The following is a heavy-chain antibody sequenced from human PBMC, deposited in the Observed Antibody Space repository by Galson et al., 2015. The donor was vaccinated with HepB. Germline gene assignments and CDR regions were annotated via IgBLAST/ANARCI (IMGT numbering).Heavy chain of an antibody. V-gene: IGHV1-46*02. CDR3: ARAALGDVVTVPAARQYFDY. J-gene: IGHJ4*02. CDR1: GYTFNSNY. CDR2: INPTGGST. D-gene: IGHD2-2*01. Sequence: VKVSCKASGYTFNSNYIHWVRQAPGQGLEWMGIINPTGGSTNYAQRLQGRVTMTRDTSTSTVYMELSSLRSEDTAVYYCARAALGDVVTVPAARQYFDYWGQGTLVAVSS.